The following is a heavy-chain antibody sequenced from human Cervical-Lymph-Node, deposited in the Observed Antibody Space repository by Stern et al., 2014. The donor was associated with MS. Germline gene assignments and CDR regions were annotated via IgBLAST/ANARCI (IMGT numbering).Heavy chain of an antibody. V-gene: IGHV1-46*01. CDR2: INPSGDST. CDR3: ASGRLGY. Sequence: QVQLVESGAEVKKPWASVKISCKAPGYKFTNYYIHWMRQAPGQGPEWMGMINPSGDSTTYAQKFQGRVTMTRDTSTSTVYMELSRLRSEDAAVYYCASGRLGYWGQGTQVTVSS. J-gene: IGHJ4*02. CDR1: GYKFTNYY.